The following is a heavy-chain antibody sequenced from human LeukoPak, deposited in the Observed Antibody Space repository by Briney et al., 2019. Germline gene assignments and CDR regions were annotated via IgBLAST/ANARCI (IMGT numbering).Heavy chain of an antibody. Sequence: ASVKVSCKASGGTFSSYAISWVRQAPGQGLEWMGGIIHIFGTANYAQKFQGRVTITADESTSTAYMELSSLRSEDTAVYYCARNRLQSCYYYMDVWGKGTTVTVSS. D-gene: IGHD4-11*01. V-gene: IGHV1-69*13. CDR3: ARNRLQSCYYYMDV. CDR1: GGTFSSYA. J-gene: IGHJ6*03. CDR2: IIHIFGTA.